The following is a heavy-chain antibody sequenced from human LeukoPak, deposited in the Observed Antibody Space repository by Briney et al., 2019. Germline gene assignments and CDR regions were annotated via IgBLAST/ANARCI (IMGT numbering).Heavy chain of an antibody. CDR2: IISSSTYI. CDR3: ARVYGDSAALSYYGMDI. Sequence: GGSLRLSCAASGFTFSSYSMNWVRQSQGKELEWVLSIISSSTYIYYADSLKGRFTISRDNAKDSLFLQMNSLRAEDASVYYCARVYGDSAALSYYGMDIWGQGTTVTASS. CDR1: GFTFSSYS. V-gene: IGHV3-21*01. J-gene: IGHJ6*02. D-gene: IGHD4-17*01.